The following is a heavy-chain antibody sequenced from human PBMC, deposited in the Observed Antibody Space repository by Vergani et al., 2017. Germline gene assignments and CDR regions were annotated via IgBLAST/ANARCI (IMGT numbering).Heavy chain of an antibody. J-gene: IGHJ4*02. V-gene: IGHV3-73*01. CDR1: GFTFSGSA. CDR3: TRQTCSGGSCYSGY. Sequence: EVQLVESGGGLVQPGESLKLSCAASGFTFSGSAMHWVRQASGKGLEWVGRIRSKANSYATAYAASVKGRFTISRDDSKNTAYLQMNSLKTEDTAVYYCTRQTCSGGSCYSGYWGQGTLVTVSS. CDR2: IRSKANSYAT. D-gene: IGHD2-15*01.